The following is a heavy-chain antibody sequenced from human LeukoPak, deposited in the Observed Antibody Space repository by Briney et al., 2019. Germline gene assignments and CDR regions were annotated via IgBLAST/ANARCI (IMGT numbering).Heavy chain of an antibody. Sequence: ASVKVSCKASGYTFTSYGISWVRQAPGQGLEWMGWISAYNGNTNYAQKLQGRVTTTTDTSTSTAYMELRSLRSDDTAVYYCARDTYYYGSGSYFPSAPSFDYWGQGTLVTVSS. CDR2: ISAYNGNT. V-gene: IGHV1-18*01. D-gene: IGHD3-10*01. CDR1: GYTFTSYG. J-gene: IGHJ4*02. CDR3: ARDTYYYGSGSYFPSAPSFDY.